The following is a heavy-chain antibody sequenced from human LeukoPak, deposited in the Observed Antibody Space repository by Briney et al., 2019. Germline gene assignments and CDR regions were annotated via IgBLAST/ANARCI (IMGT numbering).Heavy chain of an antibody. CDR3: ARERSNRFDP. Sequence: GGSLRLSCAASGFTFISYAMSWVRQAPGKGLEWVSAISGSGGSTYYADSVKDRFTISRDNSKNTLYLQMNSLRAEDTAVYYCARERSNRFDPWGQGTLVTVSS. CDR1: GFTFISYA. V-gene: IGHV3-23*01. D-gene: IGHD1-1*01. J-gene: IGHJ5*02. CDR2: ISGSGGST.